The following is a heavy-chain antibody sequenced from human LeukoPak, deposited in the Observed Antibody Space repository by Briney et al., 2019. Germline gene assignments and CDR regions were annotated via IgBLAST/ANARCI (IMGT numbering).Heavy chain of an antibody. CDR2: INGEGRST. V-gene: IGHV3-74*01. CDR1: GFTFSTYW. CDR3: AREANCGYSSGDDAFDI. J-gene: IGHJ3*02. Sequence: GGSLRLSCAASGFTFSTYWMHWVRQAPGKGLVWVSRINGEGRSTSYADSVKGRFTISRDNAKNTLYLQMNSLIAEDTAMHYCAREANCGYSSGDDAFDIWGQGTMVTVSS. D-gene: IGHD6-19*01.